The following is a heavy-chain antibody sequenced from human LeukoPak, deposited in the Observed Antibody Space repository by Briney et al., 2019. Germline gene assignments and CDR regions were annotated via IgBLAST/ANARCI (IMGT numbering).Heavy chain of an antibody. CDR3: ARTPYYDFWSGYYLFVGDAFDI. CDR1: GYSFTSYW. J-gene: IGHJ3*02. V-gene: IGHV5-51*01. Sequence: GESLKISCKGSGYSFTSYWIGWVRQMPGKGLEWMGIIYPGDSDTRYSPSFQGQVPISADKSISTAYLQWSSLKASDTAIYYCARTPYYDFWSGYYLFVGDAFDIWGQGTMVTVSS. CDR2: IYPGDSDT. D-gene: IGHD3-3*01.